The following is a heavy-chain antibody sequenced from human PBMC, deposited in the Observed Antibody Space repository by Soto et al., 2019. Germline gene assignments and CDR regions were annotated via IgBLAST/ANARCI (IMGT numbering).Heavy chain of an antibody. CDR3: AHAYGGRSLY. CDR1: GFSLTTDRVG. J-gene: IGHJ4*02. Sequence: QITLKESGPTLVKPTQTLTLTCTFSGFSLTTDRVGVGWIRQPPGEALEWLAVIYWDDSKTYRPSLESRLTITKDTSKNNVALTMTNMDSLDTATYYCAHAYGGRSLYWGQGTLVTVSS. V-gene: IGHV2-5*02. D-gene: IGHD1-26*01. CDR2: IYWDDSK.